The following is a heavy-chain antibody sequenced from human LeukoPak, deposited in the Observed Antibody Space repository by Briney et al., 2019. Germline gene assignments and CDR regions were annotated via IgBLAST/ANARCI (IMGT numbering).Heavy chain of an antibody. V-gene: IGHV3-23*01. D-gene: IGHD4-11*01. Sequence: GGSLRLSCAASGFTFRSYAMSWVRQAPGKGLEWVSCITDSGGRTFYADSVKGRFTISRDNAKNTLYLQMNSLRDDDTAVYYCAKALYDYSYYDWFDPWGQGTLVTVSS. CDR1: GFTFRSYA. CDR3: AKALYDYSYYDWFDP. J-gene: IGHJ5*02. CDR2: ITDSGGRT.